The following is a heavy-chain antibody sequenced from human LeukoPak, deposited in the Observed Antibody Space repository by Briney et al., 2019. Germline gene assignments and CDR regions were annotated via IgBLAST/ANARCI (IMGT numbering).Heavy chain of an antibody. CDR3: ATGSHSSYEGWFDP. J-gene: IGHJ5*02. Sequence: SETLSLTCSVSGDSVISSDYYWGWVRQPPGKGLEWIGNIYYSGSSDFNPSLKSRASISVDTSKNQFSLKLSSVTAADTAVYYCATGSHSSYEGWFDPWGQGTLVTVSS. V-gene: IGHV4-39*01. D-gene: IGHD5-12*01. CDR1: GDSVISSDYY. CDR2: IYYSGSS.